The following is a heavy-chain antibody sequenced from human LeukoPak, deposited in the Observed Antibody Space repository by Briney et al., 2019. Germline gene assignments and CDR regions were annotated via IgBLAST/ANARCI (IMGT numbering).Heavy chain of an antibody. CDR3: ARRAYYYDSSGYYYFFGPYYFDY. CDR1: GGSFSGYY. J-gene: IGHJ4*02. D-gene: IGHD3-22*01. CDR2: INHSGST. V-gene: IGHV4-34*01. Sequence: PSETLSLTCAVYGGSFSGYYWSWIRQPPGKGLEWIGEINHSGSTNYNPSLKSRVTISVDTSKNQFSLKLSSVTAADTAVYYCARRAYYYDSSGYYYFFGPYYFDYWGQGTLVTVSS.